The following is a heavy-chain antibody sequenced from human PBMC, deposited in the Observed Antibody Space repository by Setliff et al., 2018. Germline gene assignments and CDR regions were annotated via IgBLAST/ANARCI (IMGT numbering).Heavy chain of an antibody. V-gene: IGHV5-51*01. CDR3: ARVGTAGGYYFDF. CDR2: IHPADYDT. CDR1: GYTFTDLW. Sequence: GESLKISCKGSGYTFTDLWIAWVRQTPGKGLEWMGIIHPADYDTRYSPSFQGQVTISADKSISTAYVQWRSLKASDTAMYYCARVGTAGGYYFDFWGQGALVTVSS. J-gene: IGHJ4*02. D-gene: IGHD2-15*01.